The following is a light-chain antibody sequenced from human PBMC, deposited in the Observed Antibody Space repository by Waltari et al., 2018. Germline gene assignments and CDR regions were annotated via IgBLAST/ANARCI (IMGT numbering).Light chain of an antibody. Sequence: SSELTQDPAVSVALGQTVRITCQGDSLTTFYASWYQQKPGQAPVLVIYGENNRPSGITDRFSGSTSGNTASLPINGAQAEDEADYYCNSRDRSGSLEVVFGGGPKLTVL. CDR3: NSRDRSGSLEVV. V-gene: IGLV3-19*01. CDR2: GEN. J-gene: IGLJ2*01. CDR1: SLTTFY.